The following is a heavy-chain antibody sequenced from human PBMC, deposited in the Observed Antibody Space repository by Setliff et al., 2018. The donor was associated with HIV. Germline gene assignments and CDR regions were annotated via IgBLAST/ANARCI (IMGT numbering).Heavy chain of an antibody. J-gene: IGHJ5*02. V-gene: IGHV3-23*01. CDR1: GFSFDNYA. CDR2: ISGRSGTA. Sequence: GSLRLSCVASGFSFDNYALSWVRQAPGKGLEWVSTISGRSGTANYADSVKGRFSISRDNSKSTIYLQMNSLRANDTAIYYCAKLPAIIWASYNWFDPWGQGILVTVSS. D-gene: IGHD5-18*01. CDR3: AKLPAIIWASYNWFDP.